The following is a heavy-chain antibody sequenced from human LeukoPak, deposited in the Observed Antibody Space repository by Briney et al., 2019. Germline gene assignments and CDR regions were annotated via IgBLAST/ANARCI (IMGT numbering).Heavy chain of an antibody. CDR3: TRSDGYGLVGI. V-gene: IGHV4-39*07. CDR1: GVSISSGSNY. Sequence: PSETLSLTCSVSGVSISSGSNYWGWIRQPPGKTLEWIGSIYSSGSTYYNSSLKSRVIILIDTSKNHFSLTLSSVTAADTAVYYCTRSDGYGLVGIWGQGTMVTVSS. D-gene: IGHD3-10*01. CDR2: IYSSGST. J-gene: IGHJ3*01.